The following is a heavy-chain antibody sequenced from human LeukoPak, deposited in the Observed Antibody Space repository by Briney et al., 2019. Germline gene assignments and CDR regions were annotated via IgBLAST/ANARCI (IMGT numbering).Heavy chain of an antibody. CDR3: ARDLILADSSGSSAHDY. CDR2: ISTDGIYI. J-gene: IGHJ4*02. D-gene: IGHD2-15*01. Sequence: GGSLRLSFAASGFTFSTYNMNWVRQAPGRGLEWVSSISTDGIYIYYADSVQGRFTISRDNAKNSLYLQMNSLRDEDTAVYYCARDLILADSSGSSAHDYWGQGTLVTVSS. CDR1: GFTFSTYN. V-gene: IGHV3-21*01.